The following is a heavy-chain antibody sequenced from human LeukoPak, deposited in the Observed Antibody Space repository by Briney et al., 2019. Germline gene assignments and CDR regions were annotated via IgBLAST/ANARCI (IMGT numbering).Heavy chain of an antibody. Sequence: GGSLRLSCSTSGFTLSSFWMHWVRQPPGKGLVWVSRINSDATNTNYADSVKGRFTISRDNTKNTVYLQMNSLGAEDTAVYYCARGGWGSSVHFDTWGQGALVTVSS. V-gene: IGHV3-74*01. CDR1: GFTLSSFW. CDR3: ARGGWGSSVHFDT. D-gene: IGHD3-10*01. CDR2: INSDATNT. J-gene: IGHJ4*02.